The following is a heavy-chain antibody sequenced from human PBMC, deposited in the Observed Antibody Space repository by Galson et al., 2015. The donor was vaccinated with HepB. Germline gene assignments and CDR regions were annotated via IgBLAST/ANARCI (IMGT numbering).Heavy chain of an antibody. Sequence: SLRLSCAASGFTFSSYGMHWVRQAPGKGLEWVAVIWYDGSNKYYADSVKGRFTISRDNSKNTLYLQMNSLRAEDTAVYYCARGWFALYYFDYWGQGTLVTVSS. D-gene: IGHD3-10*01. CDR3: ARGWFALYYFDY. J-gene: IGHJ4*01. V-gene: IGHV3-33*01. CDR1: GFTFSSYG. CDR2: IWYDGSNK.